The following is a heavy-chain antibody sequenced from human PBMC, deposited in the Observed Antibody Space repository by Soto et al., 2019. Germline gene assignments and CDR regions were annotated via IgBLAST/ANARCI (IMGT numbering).Heavy chain of an antibody. CDR3: AGFYDSSGYYTGAFDI. V-gene: IGHV3-33*08. CDR2: IWYDGSNK. CDR1: GFPFSSYV. D-gene: IGHD3-22*01. J-gene: IGHJ3*02. Sequence: GGSIRLSSAASGFPFSSYVMAWVRQAPGKGLEWVAVIWYDGSNKYYADSVKGRFTISRDNSKNTLYLQMNSLRAEDTAVYYCAGFYDSSGYYTGAFDIWGQGTMVTVSS.